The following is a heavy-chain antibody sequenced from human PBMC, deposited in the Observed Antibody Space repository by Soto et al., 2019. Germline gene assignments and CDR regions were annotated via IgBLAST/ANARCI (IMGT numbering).Heavy chain of an antibody. CDR3: ARRGLEVPAAILLNWYFDL. CDR1: GGSISSSSYY. J-gene: IGHJ2*01. D-gene: IGHD2-2*01. Sequence: QLQLQESGPGLVKPSETLSLTCTVSGGSISSSSYYWGWIRQPPGKGLEWIGSIYYSGSTYYNPSLKSRVTISVDTSKNQFSLKLSSVTAADTAVYYCARRGLEVPAAILLNWYFDLWGRGTLVTVSS. CDR2: IYYSGST. V-gene: IGHV4-39*01.